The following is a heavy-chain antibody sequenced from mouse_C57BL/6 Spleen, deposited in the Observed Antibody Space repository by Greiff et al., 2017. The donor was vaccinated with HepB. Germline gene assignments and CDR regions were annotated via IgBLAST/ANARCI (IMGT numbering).Heavy chain of an antibody. Sequence: VQLQQSVAELVRPGASVKLSCTASGFNIKNTYMYWVKQRPEQGLEWIGRIDPANGNTKYAPKFQGKATITADTSSNTAYLQLSSLTSEDTAIYYCARSGGNRAWFAYWGQGTLVTVSA. V-gene: IGHV14-3*01. CDR2: IDPANGNT. J-gene: IGHJ3*01. CDR1: GFNIKNTY. D-gene: IGHD2-1*01. CDR3: ARSGGNRAWFAY.